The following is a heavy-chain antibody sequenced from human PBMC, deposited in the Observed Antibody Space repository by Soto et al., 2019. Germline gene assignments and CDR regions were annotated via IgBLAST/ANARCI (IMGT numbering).Heavy chain of an antibody. CDR1: GYTFTGYY. D-gene: IGHD6-19*01. CDR3: ARDLGPYSIRQWLIQGYWFDP. CDR2: INPNSGGT. Sequence: ASVKVSCKASGYTFTGYYMHWVRQAPGQGLELMGWINPNSGGTNYAQKFQGRVTMTRDTSISTAYMELSRLRSDDTAVYYCARDLGPYSIRQWLIQGYWFDPWGQGTLVTVSS. J-gene: IGHJ5*02. V-gene: IGHV1-2*02.